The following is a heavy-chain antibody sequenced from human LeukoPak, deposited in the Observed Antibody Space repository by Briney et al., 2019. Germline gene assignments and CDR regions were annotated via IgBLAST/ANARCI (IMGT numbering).Heavy chain of an antibody. CDR2: ISYDGSNK. CDR3: ARRLGSPDY. CDR1: GFTFSSYG. D-gene: IGHD7-27*01. J-gene: IGHJ4*02. V-gene: IGHV3-30*03. Sequence: GRSLRLSCAASGFTFSSYGMHWVRQAPGKGLEWVAVISYDGSNKYYADSVKGRFTISRDNSKNTLYLQMNSLRAEDTAVYYCARRLGSPDYWGQGTLVTVSS.